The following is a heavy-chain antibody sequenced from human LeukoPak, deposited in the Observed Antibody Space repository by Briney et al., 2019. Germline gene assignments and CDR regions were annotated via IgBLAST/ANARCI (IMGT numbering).Heavy chain of an antibody. CDR1: GGTFSSYA. CDR3: ARNYGSGTDAFDI. Sequence: SVKVSCKASGGTFSSYAISWVRQAPGQGLEWMGRIIPILGIANYAQKFQGRVTITADKSTSTAYMELSSLRSEDTAVYYCARNYGSGTDAFDIWGQGTMVTVSS. J-gene: IGHJ3*02. V-gene: IGHV1-69*04. D-gene: IGHD3-10*01. CDR2: IIPILGIA.